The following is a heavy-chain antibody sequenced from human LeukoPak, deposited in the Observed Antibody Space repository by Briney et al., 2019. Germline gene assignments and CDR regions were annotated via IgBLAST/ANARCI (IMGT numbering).Heavy chain of an antibody. CDR1: GGSISSGGYS. D-gene: IGHD3-22*01. V-gene: IGHV4-31*03. CDR2: IYYSGST. J-gene: IGHJ3*02. CDR3: ARDYYDSSAINAFDI. Sequence: SETLSLTCTVSGGSISSGGYSWSWIRQHPGKGLEWIGYIYYSGSTYYNPSLKSRVTISVDTSKNQFSLKLSSVTAADTAVYYCARDYYDSSAINAFDIWGQGTMVTVSS.